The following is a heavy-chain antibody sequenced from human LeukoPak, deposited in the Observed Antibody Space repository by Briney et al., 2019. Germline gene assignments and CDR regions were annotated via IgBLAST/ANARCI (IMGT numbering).Heavy chain of an antibody. V-gene: IGHV3-21*01. CDR2: ITISSTYL. CDR1: GFTFSSYT. CDR3: TREEAYCTSATCHFDY. D-gene: IGHD2-2*01. Sequence: GGSLRLSCVASGFTFSSYTMHWVRQAPGKGLEWVSSITISSTYLYYADSVKGRFTISRDNAKNSLYLQMSSLRAEDTAVYYCTREEAYCTSATCHFDYWGQGTLATVSS. J-gene: IGHJ4*02.